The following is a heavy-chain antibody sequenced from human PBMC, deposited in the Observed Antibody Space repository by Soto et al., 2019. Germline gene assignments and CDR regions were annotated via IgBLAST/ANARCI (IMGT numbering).Heavy chain of an antibody. J-gene: IGHJ6*02. CDR1: GGSFSGYY. CDR3: ASYSGYVKSQKYYYYYYGMDV. D-gene: IGHD5-12*01. Sequence: PSETLSLTCAVYGGSFSGYYWSWIRQPPGKGLEWIGEINHSGSTNYNPSLKSRVTISVDTSKNQFSLKLSSVAAADTAVYYCASYSGYVKSQKYYYYYYGMDVWGQGTTVTVSS. CDR2: INHSGST. V-gene: IGHV4-34*01.